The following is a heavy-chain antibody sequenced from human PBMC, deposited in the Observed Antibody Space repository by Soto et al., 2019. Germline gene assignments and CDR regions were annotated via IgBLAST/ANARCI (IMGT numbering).Heavy chain of an antibody. V-gene: IGHV4-59*08. Sequence: PSETLSLTCTVAGGSISSQYGSWIRQPPGKGLEWIGYIYYSGSTNYNPSLKSRVTISVDTSKNQFSLKLSSVTAADTAVYYGARHSRVYYYHYMEGWGKGNTVTVS. CDR2: IYYSGST. CDR1: GGSISSQY. J-gene: IGHJ6*03. CDR3: ARHSRVYYYHYMEG. D-gene: IGHD3-10*01.